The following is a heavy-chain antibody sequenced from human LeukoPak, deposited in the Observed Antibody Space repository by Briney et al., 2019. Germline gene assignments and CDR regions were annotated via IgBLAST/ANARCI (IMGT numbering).Heavy chain of an antibody. CDR2: IRYDGSNK. Sequence: GGSLRLSCAASGFTFSSYGMHWVRQAPGKGLEWVAFIRYDGSNKYYADSVKGRFTISKDNSKNTLYLQMNGLRAEDTAVYYCAREDTSSWTFDYWGQGTLVTVSP. CDR3: AREDTSSWTFDY. D-gene: IGHD6-13*01. J-gene: IGHJ4*02. V-gene: IGHV3-30*02. CDR1: GFTFSSYG.